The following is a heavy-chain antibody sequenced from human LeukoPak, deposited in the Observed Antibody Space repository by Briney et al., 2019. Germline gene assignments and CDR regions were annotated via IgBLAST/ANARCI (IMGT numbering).Heavy chain of an antibody. CDR1: GFTVSSNY. V-gene: IGHV3-53*01. Sequence: GGSLRLSCAASGFTVSSNYMSWVRQAPGKGLEWVSVIYSGGSTYYADSVKGRFTISGDNSKNTLYLQMNSLRAEDTAVYYCARGYSYDYYYLGDWGQGTLVTVSS. CDR3: ARGYSYDYYYLGD. D-gene: IGHD5-18*01. J-gene: IGHJ4*02. CDR2: IYSGGST.